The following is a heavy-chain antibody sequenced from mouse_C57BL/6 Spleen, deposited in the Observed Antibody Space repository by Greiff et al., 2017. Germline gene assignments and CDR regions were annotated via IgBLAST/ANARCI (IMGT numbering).Heavy chain of an antibody. J-gene: IGHJ3*01. CDR2: IWGVGST. D-gene: IGHD1-1*01. CDR1: GFSLTSYG. Sequence: VQVVESGPGLVAPSQSLSITCTVSGFSLTSYGVDWVRQSPGKGLEWLGVIWGVGSTNYNSALKSRLSISKDNSKSQVFLKMNSLQTDDTAMYYCASDRDYGSSSFAYWGQGTLVTVSA. V-gene: IGHV2-6*01. CDR3: ASDRDYGSSSFAY.